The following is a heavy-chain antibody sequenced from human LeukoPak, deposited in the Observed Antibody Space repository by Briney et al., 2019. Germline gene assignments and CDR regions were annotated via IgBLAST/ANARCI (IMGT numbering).Heavy chain of an antibody. Sequence: PGGSLRLSCAASGLTVSSNYMSWVRQAPGKGLEWVSVIYSGGSTYYADSVKGRFTISRDNSKNTLYLQMNSLRAEDTAVYYCARSWELQDWFDPWGQGTLVTVSS. J-gene: IGHJ5*02. CDR1: GLTVSSNY. CDR2: IYSGGST. CDR3: ARSWELQDWFDP. D-gene: IGHD1-26*01. V-gene: IGHV3-53*01.